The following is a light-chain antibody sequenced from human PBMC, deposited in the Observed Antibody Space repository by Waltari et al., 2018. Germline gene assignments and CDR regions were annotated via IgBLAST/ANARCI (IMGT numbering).Light chain of an antibody. Sequence: EIVLTQSPGTLSLSPGERATLSCRASQIVDNNYVAWYQQKSGQAPRLLIYGPSTRATGIPDRFSGSGSGTDFGLIIRGLEPEDYALYYCQQYGSTPLTFGGGTKVEMK. J-gene: IGKJ4*01. CDR1: QIVDNNY. CDR2: GPS. CDR3: QQYGSTPLT. V-gene: IGKV3-20*01.